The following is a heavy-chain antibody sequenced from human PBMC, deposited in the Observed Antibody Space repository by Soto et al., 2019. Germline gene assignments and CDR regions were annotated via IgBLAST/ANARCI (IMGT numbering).Heavy chain of an antibody. CDR3: AKESSCSTTSCYLAY. J-gene: IGHJ4*02. Sequence: EVQLLESGGGLVQPGGSLRLSCAASGFTFSSYAMNWVRQGPGKGLEWVSTNSGSGGSTNYADAVKGRFTISRDNSKNTLDLQMNSMRAEDTAVDYCAKESSCSTTSCYLAYGGQGTLVTVSA. CDR1: GFTFSSYA. D-gene: IGHD2-2*01. CDR2: NSGSGGST. V-gene: IGHV3-23*01.